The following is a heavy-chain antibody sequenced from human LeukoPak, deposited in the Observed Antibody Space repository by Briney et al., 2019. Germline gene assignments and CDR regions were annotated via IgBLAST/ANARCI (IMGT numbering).Heavy chain of an antibody. CDR1: GFTFSSYA. CDR2: ISDDGRNN. D-gene: IGHD6-19*01. CDR3: ARTSYSSGWSPFDY. Sequence: GGSLRLSCAASGFTFSSYAMHWVRQAPGKGLEWVAVISDDGRNNYYADSVKGRFTISRDNSKNTLYLQMNSLRAEDTAVFYCARTSYSSGWSPFDYWGQGTLVSVSS. V-gene: IGHV3-30*04. J-gene: IGHJ4*02.